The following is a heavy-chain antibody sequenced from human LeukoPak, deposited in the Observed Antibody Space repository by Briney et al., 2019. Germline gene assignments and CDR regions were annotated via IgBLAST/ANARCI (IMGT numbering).Heavy chain of an antibody. J-gene: IGHJ4*02. Sequence: GGSLRLSCAASGFTFSSYAMRWVRQAPGKGLEWVAVISYDGNHIFYADSVKGRFTISRDNSKNTLYLQMNSPTTEDTAVYYCARCGGDCYTSTQGFDYWGQGTLVTVSS. V-gene: IGHV3-30*04. CDR2: ISYDGNHI. CDR1: GFTFSSYA. CDR3: ARCGGDCYTSTQGFDY. D-gene: IGHD2-21*02.